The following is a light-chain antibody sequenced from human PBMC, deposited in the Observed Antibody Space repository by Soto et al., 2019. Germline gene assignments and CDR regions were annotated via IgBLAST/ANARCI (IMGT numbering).Light chain of an antibody. J-gene: IGLJ1*01. CDR3: SSYTSSSTRV. Sequence: QSALTQPASVSGSPGQSITISCTGTSSDVGGYNYVSWYQQHPGKAPKLMIYEVSNRPSGVSHRFSGSKSGNTASLTISGLQAEDEADYYCSSYTSSSTRVFGTGTKLTVL. CDR2: EVS. CDR1: SSDVGGYNY. V-gene: IGLV2-14*01.